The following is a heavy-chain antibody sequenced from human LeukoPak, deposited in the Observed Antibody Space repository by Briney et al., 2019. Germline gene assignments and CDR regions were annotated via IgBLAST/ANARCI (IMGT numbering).Heavy chain of an antibody. D-gene: IGHD6-13*01. J-gene: IGHJ5*02. CDR2: ISGGGDRT. CDR3: AKDWHISSWYGRFDP. Sequence: GGSLRLSCAASGFTFSSYSMNWVRQAPGKGLEWVSGISGGGDRTSYAQSVKGRFTISRDNFKNMLYLQMNSLRAEDTAVYYCAKDWHISSWYGRFDPWGQGTLVTVSS. V-gene: IGHV3-23*01. CDR1: GFTFSSYS.